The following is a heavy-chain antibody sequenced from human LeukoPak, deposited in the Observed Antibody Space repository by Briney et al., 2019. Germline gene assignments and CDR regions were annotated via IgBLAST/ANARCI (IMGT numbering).Heavy chain of an antibody. CDR1: GFTFSSYG. Sequence: GGSLRLSCAASGFTFSSYGMHWVRQAPGKGLEWVAFIRYDGSNKYYADSVKGRFTISRDNSTDTLYLQMNSLRPEDTALYYCARDPYYYDSNGYSILDYWGQGTLVTVSS. CDR3: ARDPYYYDSNGYSILDY. J-gene: IGHJ4*02. CDR2: IRYDGSNK. V-gene: IGHV3-30*02. D-gene: IGHD3-22*01.